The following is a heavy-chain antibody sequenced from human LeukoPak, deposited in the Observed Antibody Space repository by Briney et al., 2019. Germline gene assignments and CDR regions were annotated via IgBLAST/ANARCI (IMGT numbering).Heavy chain of an antibody. V-gene: IGHV1-69*04. CDR3: ARSEGLTLTDLYYDSVGVGRDYYYYYMDV. J-gene: IGHJ6*03. CDR2: IIPILGIA. D-gene: IGHD3-3*01. Sequence: GASVKVSCKASGGTFSSYAISWVRQAPGQGLEWMGRIIPILGIANYAQKFQGRVTITTDESTSTAYMELSSLRSEDTAVYYCARSEGLTLTDLYYDSVGVGRDYYYYYMDVWGKGTTVTVSS. CDR1: GGTFSSYA.